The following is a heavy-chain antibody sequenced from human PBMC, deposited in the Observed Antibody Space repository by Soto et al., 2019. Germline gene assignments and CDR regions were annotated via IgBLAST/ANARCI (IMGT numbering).Heavy chain of an antibody. J-gene: IGHJ4*02. CDR1: GFTFSSYA. V-gene: IGHV3-23*01. Sequence: GSLRLSCAASGFTFSSYAMSWVRQAPGKGLEWVSAISGSGGSTYYADSVKGRFTISRDNSKNTLYLQMNSLRAEDTAVYYCAKGKDYSNYVFAYYFDYWGQGTLVTVSS. D-gene: IGHD4-4*01. CDR3: AKGKDYSNYVFAYYFDY. CDR2: ISGSGGST.